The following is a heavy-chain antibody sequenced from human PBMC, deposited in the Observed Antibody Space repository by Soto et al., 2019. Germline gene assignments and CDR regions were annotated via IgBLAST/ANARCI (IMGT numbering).Heavy chain of an antibody. CDR1: GFTFSIYA. D-gene: IGHD2-15*01. CDR2: ISGTGGTT. Sequence: EVQLLESGGGLVQPGGSLRLSCAASGFTFSIYAMSWVRQAPGKGLEWVSTISGTGGTTYYADSVRGRFTISRDNSKNTLYLQMNSLRAEDTALYYCAKEYGERLQNWFDPWGHGTLVTVSS. CDR3: AKEYGERLQNWFDP. V-gene: IGHV3-23*01. J-gene: IGHJ5*02.